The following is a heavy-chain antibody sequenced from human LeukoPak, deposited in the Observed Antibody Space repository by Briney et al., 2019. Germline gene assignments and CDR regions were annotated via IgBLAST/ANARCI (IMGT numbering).Heavy chain of an antibody. CDR2: TSGSGGNT. CDR3: AKDLISGRWLQYAGDY. J-gene: IGHJ4*02. CDR1: GFTVSSYG. D-gene: IGHD5-24*01. Sequence: GGSLRLSCAASGFTVSSYGMSWVRQAPGKGPEWVSLTSGSGGNTYYADSVKGRFTISRDNSKNTLYLQMNSLRAEDTAVYYCAKDLISGRWLQYAGDYWGQGTLVTVSS. V-gene: IGHV3-23*01.